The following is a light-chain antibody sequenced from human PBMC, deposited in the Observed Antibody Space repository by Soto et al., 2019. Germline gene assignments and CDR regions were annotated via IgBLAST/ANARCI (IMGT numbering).Light chain of an antibody. J-gene: IGLJ1*01. CDR2: EGS. CDR1: SSDVGSYKY. V-gene: IGLV2-23*01. CDR3: CSYAGSSTPYV. Sequence: QSVLAQPASVSGSPGQSITISCTGTSSDVGSYKYVSWYQQYPGKAPKLMIYEGSKRPSGVSNRFSGSKSGNTASLTITGLQAEDEADYYCCSYAGSSTPYVFGSGTKGTVL.